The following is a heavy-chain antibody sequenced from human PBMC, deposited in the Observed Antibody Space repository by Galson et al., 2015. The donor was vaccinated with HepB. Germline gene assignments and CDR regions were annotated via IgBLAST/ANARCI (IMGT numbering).Heavy chain of an antibody. CDR1: GFTFSSYG. D-gene: IGHD6-19*01. CDR2: ISYDGSNK. CDR3: ASTSSGWYYEYFQH. Sequence: SLRLSCAASGFTFSSYGMHWVRQALGKGLEWVAVISYDGSNKYYADSVKGRFTISRDNSKNTLYLQMNSLRAEDTAVYYCASTSSGWYYEYFQHWGQGTLVTVSS. V-gene: IGHV3-30*03. J-gene: IGHJ1*01.